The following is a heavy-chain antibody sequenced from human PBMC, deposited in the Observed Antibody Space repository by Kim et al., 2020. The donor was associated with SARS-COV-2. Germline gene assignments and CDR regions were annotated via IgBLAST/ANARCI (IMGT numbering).Heavy chain of an antibody. D-gene: IGHD3-22*01. Sequence: GGSLRLSCAASGFTFSSYAMSWVRQAPGKGLEWVSPISGSGGSTYYADSVKGRFTISRDNSKNTLYLQMNSLRAEDTAVYYCAKDRYYYDSSGDAFDIWGQGTMVTVSS. CDR2: ISGSGGST. V-gene: IGHV3-23*01. J-gene: IGHJ3*02. CDR1: GFTFSSYA. CDR3: AKDRYYYDSSGDAFDI.